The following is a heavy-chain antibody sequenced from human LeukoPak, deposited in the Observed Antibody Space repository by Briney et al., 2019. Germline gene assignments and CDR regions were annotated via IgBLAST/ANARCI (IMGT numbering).Heavy chain of an antibody. CDR1: GYTFFSYG. CDR2: ISTYKSHT. D-gene: IGHD1-1*01. V-gene: IGHV1-18*01. J-gene: IGHJ6*02. CDR3: AREDNDDYYYYGMDV. Sequence: ASVTVSCTASGYTFFSYGISWVRQAPGQGLEWMGWISTYKSHTNYAQKFQGRVTMITDTSTNTAYMELRSLRSDDTAVYYCAREDNDDYYYYGMDVWGQGTAVTVSS.